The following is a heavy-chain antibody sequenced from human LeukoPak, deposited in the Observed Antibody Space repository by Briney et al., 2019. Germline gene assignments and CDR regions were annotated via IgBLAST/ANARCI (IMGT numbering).Heavy chain of an antibody. CDR2: IIPIFGTA. V-gene: IGHV1-69*13. D-gene: IGHD2-2*01. CDR1: GGTFSSYA. CDR3: ARGPPPWYQAFDY. Sequence: ASVKVSCKASGGTFSSYAISWVRQAPGQGLEWMGGIIPIFGTANYAQKLQGRVTITADESTSTAYMELSSLRSEDTAVYYCARGPPPWYQAFDYWGQGTLVTVSS. J-gene: IGHJ4*02.